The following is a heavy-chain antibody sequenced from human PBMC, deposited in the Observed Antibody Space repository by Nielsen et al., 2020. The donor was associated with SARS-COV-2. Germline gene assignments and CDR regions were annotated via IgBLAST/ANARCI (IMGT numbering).Heavy chain of an antibody. D-gene: IGHD3-3*01. CDR3: ARDLPYYDFWSGYYALGGMDV. CDR2: IKQDGSEK. V-gene: IGHV3-7*01. Sequence: VRQAPGKGLEWVANIKQDGSEKYYVDSVKGRFTISRDNAKNSLYLQMNSLRAEDTAVYYCARDLPYYDFWSGYYALGGMDVWGQRTTVTVSS. J-gene: IGHJ6*02.